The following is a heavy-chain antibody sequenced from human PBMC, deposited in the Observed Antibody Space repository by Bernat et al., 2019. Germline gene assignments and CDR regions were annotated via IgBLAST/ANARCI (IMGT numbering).Heavy chain of an antibody. CDR1: GYTFTSYG. CDR2: ISAYNGNT. D-gene: IGHD3-16*01. CDR3: ATVMEPGFPRVRELCFDL. Sequence: QVQLVQSGAEVKKPGASVKVSCKASGYTFTSYGISWVRQAPGQGLEWMGWISAYNGNTNYAQKLQGRVTMTTDTSTSTAYMELRSLRSDDTAVYYCATVMEPGFPRVRELCFDLWGRGTLVTVSS. J-gene: IGHJ2*01. V-gene: IGHV1-18*01.